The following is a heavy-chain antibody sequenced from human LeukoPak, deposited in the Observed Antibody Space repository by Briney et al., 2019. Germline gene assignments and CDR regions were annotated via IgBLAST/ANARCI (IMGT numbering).Heavy chain of an antibody. CDR3: ARVSFADAGYCDY. CDR2: ISSSSSYI. CDR1: GFTFSSYS. J-gene: IGHJ4*02. V-gene: IGHV3-21*01. Sequence: PGGSLRLSCVVSGFTFSSYSMNWVRQAPGKGLEWVSSISSSSSYIYYADSVKGRFTISRDNAKNSVYLQMNSLRAEDTAVYYCARVSFADAGYCDYWGQGTLVTVSS. D-gene: IGHD2-8*01.